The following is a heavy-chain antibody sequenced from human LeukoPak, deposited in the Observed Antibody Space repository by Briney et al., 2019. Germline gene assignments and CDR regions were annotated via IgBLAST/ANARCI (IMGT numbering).Heavy chain of an antibody. J-gene: IGHJ4*02. V-gene: IGHV4-34*01. CDR2: IYYSGST. CDR1: GGFFSGYY. CDR3: ASTYSGSYADY. Sequence: SETLSLTCAVYGGFFSGYYWGWIRQPPGKGLEWIGSIYYSGSTYYNPSLKSRVTISVDTSKNQFSLKLSSVTAADTAVYYCASTYSGSYADYWGQGTLVTVSS. D-gene: IGHD1-26*01.